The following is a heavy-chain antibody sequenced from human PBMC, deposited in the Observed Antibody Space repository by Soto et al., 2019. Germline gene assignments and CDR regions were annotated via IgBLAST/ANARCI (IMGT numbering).Heavy chain of an antibody. CDR3: AFSQAGFDY. CDR1: GGSFSGYY. CDR2: INHSGST. Sequence: QVQLQQWGAGLLKPSETLSRTCAVYGGSFSGYYWSWIRQPPGKGLEWIGEINHSGSTNYNPSLKSRVTISVDTSKNQFSLTLSSVTAADTTVYYCAFSQAGFDYWGQGTLVTVSP. J-gene: IGHJ4*02. D-gene: IGHD6-13*01. V-gene: IGHV4-34*01.